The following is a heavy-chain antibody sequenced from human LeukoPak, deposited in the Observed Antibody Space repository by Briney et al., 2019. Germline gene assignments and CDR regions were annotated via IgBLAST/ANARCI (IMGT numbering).Heavy chain of an antibody. V-gene: IGHV1-2*02. D-gene: IGHD5-12*01. J-gene: IGHJ4*02. CDR3: ARGGAGTAYYDWDFFRFDY. Sequence: ASLKVSCKASGYTFTGHFMFWVRQAPGKGLEWMAWINPNSGVTSYAQKFQGRVTLTRATSINTASMELSRLRSDDTALYYCARGGAGTAYYDWDFFRFDYWGQGTLVTVSS. CDR1: GYTFTGHF. CDR2: INPNSGVT.